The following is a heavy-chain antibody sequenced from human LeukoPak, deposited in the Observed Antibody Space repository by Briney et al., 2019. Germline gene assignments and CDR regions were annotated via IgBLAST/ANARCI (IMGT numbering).Heavy chain of an antibody. J-gene: IGHJ4*02. CDR3: ARAQKGIWFGEYSFDY. D-gene: IGHD3-10*01. CDR2: IYSGGIT. Sequence: GGSLRLSCAASGFTVSSNYMSWVRQAPGKGLEWVSVIYSGGITYYADSVRGRFTISRDNSKSTLYLQMNSLRAEDTAVYYCARAQKGIWFGEYSFDYWGQGTLVTVSS. CDR1: GFTVSSNY. V-gene: IGHV3-66*01.